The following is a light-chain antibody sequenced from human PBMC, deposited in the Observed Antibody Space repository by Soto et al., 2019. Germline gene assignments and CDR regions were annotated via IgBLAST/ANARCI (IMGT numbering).Light chain of an antibody. CDR1: QSISSY. J-gene: IGKJ4*02. CDR3: QQSSSTVLT. Sequence: DIQMTQSPSSLSASVGDRVTITCRASQSISSYLNWYQQKPGKAPKLLIYAASSLQGGVPSRFSGSGSGTDFTLTISRLQREDCAIYYCQQSSSTVLTCGGGTKVEIK. CDR2: AAS. V-gene: IGKV1-39*01.